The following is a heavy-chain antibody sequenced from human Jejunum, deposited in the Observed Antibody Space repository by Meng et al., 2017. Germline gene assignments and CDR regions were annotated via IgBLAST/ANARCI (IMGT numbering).Heavy chain of an antibody. CDR2: VYHSGST. V-gene: IGHV4-4*02. D-gene: IGHD3-10*02. J-gene: IGHJ2*01. CDR3: ARADYVRYFDL. CDR1: GGSIERNNW. Sequence: QVQLQGPVPGLVKTSETLSLTRSVSGGSIERNNWWTWIRQPPGQGLEWIGEVYHSGSTHYNPSLQSRVTISIDNSKNRFSLSLNSVTAADTAIYYCARADYVRYFDLWGRGTLVTVSS.